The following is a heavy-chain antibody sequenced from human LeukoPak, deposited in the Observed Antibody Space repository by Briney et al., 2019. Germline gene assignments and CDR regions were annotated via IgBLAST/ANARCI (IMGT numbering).Heavy chain of an antibody. V-gene: IGHV3-21*01. Sequence: PGGSLRLSCAASGFTFSSYSMNWVRQAPGKGLEWVSSISSSSSYIYYADSVKGRFTISRDNAKNSLYLQMNSLRAEDTAVYYCASVVPAAGDDYYYGMDVWGKGTTVIVSS. D-gene: IGHD2-2*01. CDR3: ASVVPAAGDDYYYGMDV. CDR2: ISSSSSYI. J-gene: IGHJ6*04. CDR1: GFTFSSYS.